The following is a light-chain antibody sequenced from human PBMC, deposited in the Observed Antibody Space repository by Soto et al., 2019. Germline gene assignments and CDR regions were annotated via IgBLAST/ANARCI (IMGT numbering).Light chain of an antibody. CDR1: QSFSRY. CDR2: DTS. V-gene: IGKV3-11*01. CDR3: QHRFTWPPT. Sequence: EIGLTQSPATLSLSPGDRATLSCRASQSFSRYLAWNQQKHGQAPRLLIHDTSIRSTGVPDTFSGSGSRTAFTLTISCLAPEDSAMYYFQHRFTWPPTFGGWTHVEIK. J-gene: IGKJ4*01.